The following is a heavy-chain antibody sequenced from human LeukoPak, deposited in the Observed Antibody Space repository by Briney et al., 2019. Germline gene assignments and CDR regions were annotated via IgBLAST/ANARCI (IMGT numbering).Heavy chain of an antibody. J-gene: IGHJ6*03. V-gene: IGHV4-59*01. CDR2: IYYSGST. Sequence: SETLSLTCTVSGGSISSYYWSWIRQPPGKGLEWIGYIYYSGSTNYNPSLKSRVTISVDTSKNQFSLKLSSVTAADTAVYYCARGLESSSWSARYYYYMDVWGKGTTVTVSS. CDR1: GGSISSYY. CDR3: ARGLESSSWSARYYYYMDV. D-gene: IGHD6-13*01.